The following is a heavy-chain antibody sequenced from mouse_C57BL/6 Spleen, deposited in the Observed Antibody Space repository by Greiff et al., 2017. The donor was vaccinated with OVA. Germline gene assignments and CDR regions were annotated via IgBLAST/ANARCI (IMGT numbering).Heavy chain of an antibody. Sequence: VQLVESGGGLVKPGGSLKLSCAASGFTFSSYAMSWVRQTPEKRLEWVATISDGGSYTYYPDNVKGRFTISRDNAKNNLYLQMSHLKSEDTAMYYCARDYYGSSWYVDVWGTGTTVTVSS. D-gene: IGHD1-1*01. J-gene: IGHJ1*03. V-gene: IGHV5-4*01. CDR3: ARDYYGSSWYVDV. CDR2: ISDGGSYT. CDR1: GFTFSSYA.